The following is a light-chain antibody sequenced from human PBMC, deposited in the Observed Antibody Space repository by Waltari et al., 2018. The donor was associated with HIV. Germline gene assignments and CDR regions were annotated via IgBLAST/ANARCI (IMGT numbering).Light chain of an antibody. V-gene: IGLV1-40*01. CDR3: QSYDSSLSSSV. Sequence: QSVLTQPPSVSGAPGQRVTIHCAGSSSNIGAGYDVHWYQQLPGTAPKPLIHTHNNRPSVFPDRFSGSESGTVASLASTALQAEDEADYYCQSYDSSLSSSVFGGGTKLTVL. J-gene: IGLJ3*02. CDR1: SSNIGAGYD. CDR2: THN.